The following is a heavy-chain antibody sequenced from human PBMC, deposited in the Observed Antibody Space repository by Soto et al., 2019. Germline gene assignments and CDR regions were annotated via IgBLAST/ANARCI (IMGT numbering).Heavy chain of an antibody. CDR3: ATLPPRIVVVMTDLPT. Sequence: QLRESGPGLVKPSGTLSLTCFVSGASISSTYWWSWVRQTPGKRLEWIGQIYHTGTTSYNPSLKNRVTISLDKSNNQFSLRLTSRTAADTAVYYCATLPPRIVVVMTDLPTWGQGTLVTVSS. V-gene: IGHV4-4*02. D-gene: IGHD2-15*01. CDR1: GASISSTYW. J-gene: IGHJ5*02. CDR2: IYHTGTT.